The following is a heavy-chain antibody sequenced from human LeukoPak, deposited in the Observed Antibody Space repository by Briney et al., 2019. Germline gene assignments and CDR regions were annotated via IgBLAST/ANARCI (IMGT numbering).Heavy chain of an antibody. V-gene: IGHV3-33*08. CDR3: ARERGGQDWDFDL. CDR1: GFTFSSYA. Sequence: QPGRSLRLSCAASGFTFSSYAMHWVRQAPGKGPEWVAVIWDDGSNKYYAESVKGRFTISRDSSKNMLYLQMNSLRVEDTAVYYCARERGGQDWDFDLWGRGTLVTVSS. CDR2: IWDDGSNK. J-gene: IGHJ2*01. D-gene: IGHD3-10*01.